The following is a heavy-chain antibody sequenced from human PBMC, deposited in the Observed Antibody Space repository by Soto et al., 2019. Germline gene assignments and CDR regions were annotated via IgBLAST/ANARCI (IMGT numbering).Heavy chain of an antibody. CDR1: GGSISSGGYY. J-gene: IGHJ6*02. V-gene: IGHV4-31*03. D-gene: IGHD4-17*01. CDR2: IYYSGST. Sequence: QVQLQESGPGLVKPSQTLSLTCTVSGGSISSGGYYWSWIRQHPGKGLEWIGYIYYSGSTYYNPSLKSRVTISVDTSKNQFSLKLSSVTAADTDVYYCATDRRVYGDPNYYGMDVWGQGTTVTVSS. CDR3: ATDRRVYGDPNYYGMDV.